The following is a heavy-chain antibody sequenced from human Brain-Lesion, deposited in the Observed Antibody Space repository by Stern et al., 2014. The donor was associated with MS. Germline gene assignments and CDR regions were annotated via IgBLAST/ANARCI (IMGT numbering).Heavy chain of an antibody. CDR2: VKQDGSET. Sequence: EVQLVESGGGLVQPGGPLRLSCAASGFTFSNYWMNWVRQAPGKGLEWVAIVKQDGSETYYVDSVKGRFTISRDNAKNSLYLQVNSLRAEDTAVYYCVRAAFTTGWYYWYFDLWGRGTLVTVSS. CDR1: GFTFSNYW. V-gene: IGHV3-7*01. CDR3: VRAAFTTGWYYWYFDL. D-gene: IGHD6-19*01. J-gene: IGHJ2*01.